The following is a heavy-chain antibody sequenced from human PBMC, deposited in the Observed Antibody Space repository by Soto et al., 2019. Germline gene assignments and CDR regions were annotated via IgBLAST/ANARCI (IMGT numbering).Heavy chain of an antibody. D-gene: IGHD6-13*01. V-gene: IGHV4-4*07. CDR3: ARYSNNWFQTEGMDV. Sequence: PSETLSLTCTVSVDSITTYYWSWIRQPAGKGLEWIGRIDTSWNTNYNPSLKSRVTMSVDTSKKQFSLKLTSVTAADTAVYYCARYSNNWFQTEGMDVWCQGTTVT. CDR2: IDTSWNT. CDR1: VDSITTYY. J-gene: IGHJ6*02.